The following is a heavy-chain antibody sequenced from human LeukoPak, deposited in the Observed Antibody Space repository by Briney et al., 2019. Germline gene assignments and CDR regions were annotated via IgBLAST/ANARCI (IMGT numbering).Heavy chain of an antibody. CDR2: IYSSGST. CDR3: ARFTYTTRPSDV. Sequence: SETLSLTCSVSGGSISGYYWSWIRLPPGQALEWIGYIYSSGSTNYNPSLQSRVTMSVDTSMNQFSLRLSSVAAADTAVYYCARFTYTTRPSDVWGKGTTVTVSS. J-gene: IGHJ6*04. D-gene: IGHD3-16*01. V-gene: IGHV4-4*09. CDR1: GGSISGYY.